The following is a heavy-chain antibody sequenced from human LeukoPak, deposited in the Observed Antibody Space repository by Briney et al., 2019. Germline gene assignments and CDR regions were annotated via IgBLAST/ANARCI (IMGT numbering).Heavy chain of an antibody. Sequence: PGGSLRLSCTVSGFTFSSNSMSWVRQAPGKGLEWVSFIYSDNTHYSDSVKGRFTIARDNSKNTLYLQMNSLRAEDTAVYYCARRAGVYSHPYDYWGQGTLVTVSS. CDR2: IYSDNT. J-gene: IGHJ4*02. CDR1: GFTFSSNS. CDR3: ARRAGVYSHPYDY. D-gene: IGHD4-23*01. V-gene: IGHV3-53*01.